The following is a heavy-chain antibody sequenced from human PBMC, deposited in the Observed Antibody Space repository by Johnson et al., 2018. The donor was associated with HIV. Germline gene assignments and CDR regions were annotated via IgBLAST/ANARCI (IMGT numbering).Heavy chain of an antibody. J-gene: IGHJ3*02. CDR3: AKDRSTYYNFWSGKPGNDACDN. Sequence: QVQVVESGGGVVQPGGSLRLSCAASRFTFSSYDMYWVRQAPGKGLEWVAYIQHDGSNNSYADSVKGRFIISRDNSKNTLYLQMNSLRGEDTAVYFCAKDRSTYYNFWSGKPGNDACDNWGQGTMVTVYS. CDR1: RFTFSSYD. D-gene: IGHD3-3*01. V-gene: IGHV3-30*02. CDR2: IQHDGSNN.